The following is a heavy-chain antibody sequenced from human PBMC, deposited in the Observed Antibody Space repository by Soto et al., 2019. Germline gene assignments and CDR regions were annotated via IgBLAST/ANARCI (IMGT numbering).Heavy chain of an antibody. V-gene: IGHV3-15*01. CDR2: IKNKHDGGTA. J-gene: IGHJ4*02. CDR3: TTSTGYASNWGHYFDY. CDR1: GLTFTDAW. D-gene: IGHD6-13*01. Sequence: EVQLVESGGGLVKPGGSLRLSCAASGLTFTDAWMTWVRQTPGKGLEWVGRIKNKHDGGTADYAAPVRGRFTISRDDSQNTLYLQMSSLKSEDTAVYYCTTSTGYASNWGHYFDYWGQGALVTVSS.